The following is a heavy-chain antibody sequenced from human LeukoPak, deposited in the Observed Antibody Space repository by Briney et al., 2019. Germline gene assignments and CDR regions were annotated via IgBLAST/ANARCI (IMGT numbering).Heavy chain of an antibody. V-gene: IGHV3-23*01. J-gene: IGHJ4*02. D-gene: IGHD2-15*01. CDR3: VIDHVYFRGGSCYGDY. Sequence: GGSLRLSCAASGFTFSSYAMSWVRQDPGKGLEWVSAISVGGDNTYYADSVKGRFTISRDNSKNTLYLQMNSLRAHDTAVYYCVIDHVYFRGGSCYGDYWGQGTLVTVSS. CDR1: GFTFSSYA. CDR2: ISVGGDNT.